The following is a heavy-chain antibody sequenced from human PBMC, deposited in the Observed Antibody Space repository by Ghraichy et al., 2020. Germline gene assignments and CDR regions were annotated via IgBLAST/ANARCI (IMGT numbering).Heavy chain of an antibody. CDR1: GGSFSGYY. J-gene: IGHJ6*02. D-gene: IGHD3-3*01. CDR2: INHSGST. V-gene: IGHV4-34*01. Sequence: SQTLSLTCAVYGGSFSGYYWSWIRQPPGKGLEWIGEINHSGSTNYNPSLKSRVTISVDTSKNQFSLKLSSVTAADTAVYYCARGIGHYDFWSGTYYYYYGMDVWGQGTTVTVSS. CDR3: ARGIGHYDFWSGTYYYYYGMDV.